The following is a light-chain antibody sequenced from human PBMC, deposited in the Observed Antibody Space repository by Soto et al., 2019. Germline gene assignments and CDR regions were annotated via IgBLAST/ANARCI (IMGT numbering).Light chain of an antibody. V-gene: IGLV1-44*01. CDR2: SHN. CDR3: AAWDESLTGQV. CDR1: DSNIGSNT. J-gene: IGLJ1*01. Sequence: QSVLTQPPSASGTPGQRVTISCSGSDSNIGSNTVSWYQQLPGTATKLLIYSHNQRPSGVPDRFSGSKSGTSASLAIRGLQSEDEAEYDCAAWDESLTGQVFGTGTKVTVL.